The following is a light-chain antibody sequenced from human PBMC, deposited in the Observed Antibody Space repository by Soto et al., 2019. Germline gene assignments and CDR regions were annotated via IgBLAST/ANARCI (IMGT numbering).Light chain of an antibody. V-gene: IGLV1-51*01. CDR1: SFNIGNNY. CDR2: DNN. Sequence: QSVLTQPPSVSAAPGQKVTISCSGSSFNIGNNYVSWYQQLPGTAPKLLIYDNNKRPSGIPDRFSGSKSGTSATLDITGLQTGDEADYYCATWDGSLSGDVFGGGTKVTVL. J-gene: IGLJ2*01. CDR3: ATWDGSLSGDV.